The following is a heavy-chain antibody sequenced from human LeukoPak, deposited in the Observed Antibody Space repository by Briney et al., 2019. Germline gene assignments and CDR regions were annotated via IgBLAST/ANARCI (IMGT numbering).Heavy chain of an antibody. CDR2: INHSGSN. J-gene: IGHJ5*02. Sequence: AETLSLTCAVYGRSFSGYYWSWIRHPPGKGLEWIGEINHSGSNNYNPSLKSRVTISVDTSKNQLSLKLSSVTAADTAVYYCARGRDDYVWGSYRTNWFDPWGQGTLVTVSS. CDR1: GRSFSGYY. V-gene: IGHV4-34*01. CDR3: ARGRDDYVWGSYRTNWFDP. D-gene: IGHD3-16*02.